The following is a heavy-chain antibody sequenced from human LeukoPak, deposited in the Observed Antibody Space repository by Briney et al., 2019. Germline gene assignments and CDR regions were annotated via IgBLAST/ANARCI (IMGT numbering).Heavy chain of an antibody. CDR3: AREEGPGGGSGWHNWFDP. CDR2: INRDGRST. V-gene: IGHV3-74*01. CDR1: GFTFSSYW. J-gene: IGHJ5*02. Sequence: GGSLRLSCVVSGFTFSSYWMHWVRQAPGKGLVWVSRINRDGRSTSYADSVKGRLTNSSDNAKNTLYLQMNSLRAEDTAVYYCAREEGPGGGSGWHNWFDPWGQGTLVTVSS. D-gene: IGHD6-19*01.